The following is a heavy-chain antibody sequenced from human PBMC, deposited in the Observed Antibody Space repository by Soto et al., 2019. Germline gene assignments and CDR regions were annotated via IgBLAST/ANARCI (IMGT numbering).Heavy chain of an antibody. CDR2: ISSSSSYI. V-gene: IGHV3-21*01. CDR3: AREGIVVVPAATGAFDI. CDR1: GFTFSSYS. Sequence: GGSLRLSCAASGFTFSSYSMNWVRQAPGKGLEWVSSISSSSSYIYYADSVKGRFTISRDNAKNSLYLQMNSLRAEDTAVYYCAREGIVVVPAATGAFDIWGQGTMVTVSS. D-gene: IGHD2-2*01. J-gene: IGHJ3*02.